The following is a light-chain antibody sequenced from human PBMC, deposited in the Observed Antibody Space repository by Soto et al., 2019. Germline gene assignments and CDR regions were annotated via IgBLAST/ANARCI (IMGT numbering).Light chain of an antibody. CDR3: SSYTSSSTLYV. V-gene: IGLV2-14*01. CDR2: DVS. J-gene: IGLJ1*01. Sequence: QSALTQPASVSGSPGQSITISCTGTSSDVGGYNYVSWYQQHPGKAPKLMIYDVSNRPSGVSNRFSGSKSCNTASLTISGLHADDEEDYYCSSYTSSSTLYVFGTGTKLTVL. CDR1: SSDVGGYNY.